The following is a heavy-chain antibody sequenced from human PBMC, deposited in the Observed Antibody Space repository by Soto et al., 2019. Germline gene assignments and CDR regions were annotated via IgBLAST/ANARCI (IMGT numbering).Heavy chain of an antibody. CDR1: GDSVSSNSAA. Sequence: SQTLSLTCAISGDSVSSNSAAWNWIRQSPSRGLEWLGRTYYRSKWYNDYAVSVKSRITINPDTSKNQFSLQLNSVTPEDTAVYYCARGGRSGSYSYYYYGMDVWGQGTTVTVSS. CDR2: TYYRSKWYN. D-gene: IGHD1-26*01. J-gene: IGHJ6*02. CDR3: ARGGRSGSYSYYYYGMDV. V-gene: IGHV6-1*01.